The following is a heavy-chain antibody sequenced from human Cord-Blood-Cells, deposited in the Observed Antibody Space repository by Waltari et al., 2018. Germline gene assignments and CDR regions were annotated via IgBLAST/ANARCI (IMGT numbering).Heavy chain of an antibody. D-gene: IGHD3-10*01. CDR3: AKEFTMVRGVIDY. J-gene: IGHJ4*02. CDR2: ISGSGGST. CDR1: GFTFSSYA. Sequence: EVQLLESGGGLVQPGGSLRLSCAASGFTFSSYAMSWVRQAPGKGVDWVSAISGSGGSTYYADSVKGRFTISRDNSKNTLYLQMNSLRAEDTAVYYCAKEFTMVRGVIDYWGQGTLVTVSS. V-gene: IGHV3-23*01.